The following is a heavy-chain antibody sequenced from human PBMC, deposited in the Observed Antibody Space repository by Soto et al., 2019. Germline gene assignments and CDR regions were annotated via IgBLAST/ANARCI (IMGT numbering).Heavy chain of an antibody. CDR1: GDSISSSHW. J-gene: IGHJ4*02. V-gene: IGHV4-4*02. CDR3: AKDPPVDH. Sequence: QVQLQESGPGLVRPSGTLSITCDVSGDSISSSHWWSWVRQRPGKGLEWIGEIYHSGSTNYNPSLKSRVTILVDKSKNQFSLKLSSVTAADTAVYYCAKDPPVDHWGQGTLVTVAS. CDR2: IYHSGST.